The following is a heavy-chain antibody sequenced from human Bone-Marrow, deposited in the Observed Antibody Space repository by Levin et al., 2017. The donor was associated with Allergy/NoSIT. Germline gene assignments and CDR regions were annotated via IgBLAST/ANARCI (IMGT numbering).Heavy chain of an antibody. CDR2: IKRRLDVFPS. Sequence: GESLKISCAVSGFTFRNAWMSWVRQAPGKGLEWVGRIKRRLDVFPSPSSSPFPGRFTISRDDSKNTLYLQMHSLKTEDTAVYYCTTEDVIVDFDKDAFTIWGQGTMVTVSS. CDR1: GFTFRNAW. V-gene: IGHV3-15*01. D-gene: IGHD2-15*01. CDR3: TTEDVIVDFDKDAFTI. J-gene: IGHJ3*02.